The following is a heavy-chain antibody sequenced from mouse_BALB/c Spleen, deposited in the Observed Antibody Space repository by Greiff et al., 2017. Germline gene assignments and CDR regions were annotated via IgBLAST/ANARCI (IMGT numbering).Heavy chain of an antibody. CDR3: TRGDSATSYWYFDV. D-gene: IGHD1-2*01. Sequence: EVQLQQSGTVLARPGASVKMSCKASGYSFTSYWMHWVKQRPGQGLEWIGAIYPGNSDTSYNQKFKGKAKLTAVTSASTAYMELSSLTNEDSAVYYCTRGDSATSYWYFDVWGAGTTVTVSS. CDR1: GYSFTSYW. J-gene: IGHJ1*01. V-gene: IGHV1-5*01. CDR2: IYPGNSDT.